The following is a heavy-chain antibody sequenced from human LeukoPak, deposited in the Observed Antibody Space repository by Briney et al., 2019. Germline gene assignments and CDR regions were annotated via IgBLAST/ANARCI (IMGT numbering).Heavy chain of an antibody. V-gene: IGHV2-5*01. Sequence: SGPTLVNPTPTLTLTCTFSGFSLSTSGGAVGWFRQPPGGALEWLSLIYWNDDTFYNPSLDSRLTIAKDTSKNQVVLTMTNMDPVDTATFYCARRRSPSNGDWFDPWGQGTLVTVSS. CDR1: GFSLSTSGGA. CDR2: IYWNDDT. D-gene: IGHD4-17*01. CDR3: ARRRSPSNGDWFDP. J-gene: IGHJ5*02.